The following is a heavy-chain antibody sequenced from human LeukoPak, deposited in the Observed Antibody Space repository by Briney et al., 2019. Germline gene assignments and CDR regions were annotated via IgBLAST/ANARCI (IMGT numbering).Heavy chain of an antibody. D-gene: IGHD3-10*01. J-gene: IGHJ6*04. CDR3: ASYGSGSYYYGMDV. V-gene: IGHV4-4*02. CDR1: GHSIRSSNW. CDR2: IYHSGST. Sequence: PAGTLSLTCAVSGHSIRSSNWGSRGRQPPGEGLGWIGEIYHSGSTNYNPSLKSRLTISVDKSKTQFSLKLSSVTAADTAVYYCASYGSGSYYYGMDVWGKGTTVTVSS.